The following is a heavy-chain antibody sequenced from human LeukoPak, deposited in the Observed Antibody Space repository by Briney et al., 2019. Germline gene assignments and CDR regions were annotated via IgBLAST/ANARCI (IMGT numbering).Heavy chain of an antibody. V-gene: IGHV4-34*01. Sequence: TSETLSLTCAVYGGSFSGYYWSWIRQPPGKGLEWIGEINHSGGTNYNPSLKSRVTISVDTSKNQFSLKLSSVTAADTAVYYCARTVGTCSSSWYWGGNYFDYWGQGTLVTVSS. D-gene: IGHD6-13*01. CDR3: ARTVGTCSSSWYWGGNYFDY. CDR2: INHSGGT. CDR1: GGSFSGYY. J-gene: IGHJ4*02.